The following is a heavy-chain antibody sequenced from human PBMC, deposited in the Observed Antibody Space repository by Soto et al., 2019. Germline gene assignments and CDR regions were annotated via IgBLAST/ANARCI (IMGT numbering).Heavy chain of an antibody. CDR1: DYTFTSYD. J-gene: IGHJ4*02. V-gene: IGHV1-18*01. CDR2: ISAYSGNT. CDR3: AREGQTEYYFDY. Sequence: QVQLVQSGAEVKKPGASVKVSCKASDYTFTSYDISWVRQAPGQGLEWMGWISAYSGNTNYAQKFQGRVTMTTETSTSTAYMELRSLRSDDTAVYYCAREGQTEYYFDYWGRGTLVTVSS.